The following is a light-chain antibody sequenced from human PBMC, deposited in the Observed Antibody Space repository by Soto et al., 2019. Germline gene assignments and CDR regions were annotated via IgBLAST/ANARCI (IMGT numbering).Light chain of an antibody. CDR1: QSVSSY. CDR2: DTS. CDR3: QQSGSWPLT. J-gene: IGKJ4*01. V-gene: IGKV3-11*01. Sequence: EIVLTQSPATLSLSPGERATLSCRASQSVSSYLAWYQQKPGQAPRLLIHDTSHRATGIPARFSGSGSGTDFTLTISSLEAEDFAVYYFQQSGSWPLTFGGGTKVEIK.